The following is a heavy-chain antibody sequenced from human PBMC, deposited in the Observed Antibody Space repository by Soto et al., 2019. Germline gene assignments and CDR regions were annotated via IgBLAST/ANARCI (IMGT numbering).Heavy chain of an antibody. J-gene: IGHJ4*02. CDR2: ISYDGSNK. V-gene: IGHV3-30*18. CDR3: PKLFNGVVAQYDS. D-gene: IGHD2-15*01. CDR1: GFTFSSYG. Sequence: QVQLVESGGGVVQPGRSLRLSCAASGFTFSSYGMHWVHQAPGKGLEWVAVISYDGSNKYYADYVKGRFTLSRDNSKNTLYLQMNSLRAEDTAVDYCPKLFNGVVAQYDSWGQGTLVTVSS.